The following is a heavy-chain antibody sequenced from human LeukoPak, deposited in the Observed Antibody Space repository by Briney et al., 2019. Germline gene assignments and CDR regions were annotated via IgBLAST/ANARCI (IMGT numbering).Heavy chain of an antibody. J-gene: IGHJ4*02. CDR3: ARVGSNQWLDY. Sequence: GGSLRLSCAASGFTFSSYGMHWVRQAPGKGLEWVAVIWYDGSNKYYADSVKGRFTISRDNAKNLLYLLMDTLRAEDTAVYYCARVGSNQWLDYWGQGTLVTVSS. CDR2: IWYDGSNK. V-gene: IGHV3-33*01. CDR1: GFTFSSYG. D-gene: IGHD6-19*01.